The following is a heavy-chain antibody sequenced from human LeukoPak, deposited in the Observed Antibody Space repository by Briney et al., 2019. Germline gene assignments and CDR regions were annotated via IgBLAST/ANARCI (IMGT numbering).Heavy chain of an antibody. V-gene: IGHV1-2*02. D-gene: IGHD4-17*01. J-gene: IGHJ6*02. Sequence: ASVKVSCKASVYTFTGYYMHWVRQAPGQGLEWMGWINPNSGGTNYAQKFQGRVTMTRDTSISTAYMELSRLRSDDTAVYYCARGPETTVSYYYYYYGMDVWGQGTTVTVSS. CDR1: VYTFTGYY. CDR3: ARGPETTVSYYYYYYGMDV. CDR2: INPNSGGT.